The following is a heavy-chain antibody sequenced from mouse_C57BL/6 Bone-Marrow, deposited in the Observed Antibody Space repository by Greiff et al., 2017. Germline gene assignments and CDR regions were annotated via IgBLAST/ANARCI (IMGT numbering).Heavy chain of an antibody. CDR3: DRPDYYGSSFYFDY. D-gene: IGHD1-1*01. Sequence: EVQLQQSGPELVKPGASVKIPCTASGYTFTDYTMDWVKQSHGKSLEWIGDINPNNGCTIYNPKFKGKAPLTVDKSSSTAYMEFRSLTSEDTAVNDCDRPDYYGSSFYFDYWGQGTTLTVSS. CDR2: INPNNGCT. J-gene: IGHJ2*01. CDR1: GYTFTDYT. V-gene: IGHV1-18*01.